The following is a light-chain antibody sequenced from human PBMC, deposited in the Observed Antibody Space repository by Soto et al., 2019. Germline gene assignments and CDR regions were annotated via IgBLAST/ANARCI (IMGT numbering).Light chain of an antibody. J-gene: IGKJ3*01. CDR1: QSVYRNF. V-gene: IGKV3-20*01. CDR3: QQYGSSPST. CDR2: GAS. Sequence: EIVLTQSPGTLSLSPGERATLSCRASQSVYRNFLAWYQQKPGQAPRLLIYGASSRATGIPDRFSGSGSGTDFSLIISRLEPEDFVVYYCQQYGSSPSTFGPGTKVHIK.